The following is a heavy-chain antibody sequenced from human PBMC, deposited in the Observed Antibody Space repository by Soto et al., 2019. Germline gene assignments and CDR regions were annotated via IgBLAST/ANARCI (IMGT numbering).Heavy chain of an antibody. D-gene: IGHD6-13*01. CDR3: AKSDTSSWYSPCFDP. CDR2: IKQDGSEK. V-gene: IGHV3-7*01. J-gene: IGHJ5*02. CDR1: GFTFSSYW. Sequence: EVQLVESGGGLVQPGGSLRLSCAASGFTFSSYWMSWVRQAPGKGLEWVANIKQDGSEKYYVDSVKGRFTISRDNAKNTLYLQMNSLRVEDTAVYYCAKSDTSSWYSPCFDPWGQGTLVTVSS.